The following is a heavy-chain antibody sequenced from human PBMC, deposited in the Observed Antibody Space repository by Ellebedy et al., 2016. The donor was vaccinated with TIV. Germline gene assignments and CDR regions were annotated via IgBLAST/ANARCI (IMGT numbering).Heavy chain of an antibody. V-gene: IGHV4-39*07. CDR1: GGSISSGDYY. J-gene: IGHJ4*02. CDR3: AREEGSWYFVD. CDR2: IYYSGST. D-gene: IGHD6-13*01. Sequence: MPGGSLRLSCTVSGGSISSGDYYWSWIRQPPGKGLEWIGSIYYSGSTNYNPSLKSRVTISVDKSKNQFSLKLSSVTAADTAVYYCAREEGSWYFVDWGQGTLVTVSS.